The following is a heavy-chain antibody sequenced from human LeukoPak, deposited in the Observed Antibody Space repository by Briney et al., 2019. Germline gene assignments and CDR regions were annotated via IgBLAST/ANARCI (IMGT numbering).Heavy chain of an antibody. Sequence: GGSLRLSCAASGFTFRSYGMHWVRQAPGKGLEWVAVIWYDGSNKYYADSVKGRFTISRDNSKNTLYLQMNSLRAEDTAVYYCARDKVLAVAGTPYYYYGMDVWGQGTTVTVSS. J-gene: IGHJ6*02. V-gene: IGHV3-33*01. CDR1: GFTFRSYG. CDR2: IWYDGSNK. CDR3: ARDKVLAVAGTPYYYYGMDV. D-gene: IGHD6-19*01.